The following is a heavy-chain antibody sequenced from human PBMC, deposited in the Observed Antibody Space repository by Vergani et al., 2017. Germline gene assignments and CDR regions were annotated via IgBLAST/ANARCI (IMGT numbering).Heavy chain of an antibody. D-gene: IGHD6-13*01. Sequence: QLQLQESGPGLVKPSETLSLSCRVSGDSISRSHYYWGFIRQPQGKGLEWIGSISSSGSPYYNPTLKSRLAFTVDTSKNRFSLRLKSVTATDTGMYYCARPVGPSAIADGYHVWGQGTMVTVS. CDR1: GDSISRSHYY. V-gene: IGHV4-39*02. CDR2: ISSSGSP. J-gene: IGHJ3*01. CDR3: ARPVGPSAIADGYHV.